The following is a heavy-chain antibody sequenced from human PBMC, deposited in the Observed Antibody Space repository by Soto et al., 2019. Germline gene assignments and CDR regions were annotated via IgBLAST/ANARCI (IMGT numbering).Heavy chain of an antibody. D-gene: IGHD2-15*01. CDR2: ISSSSSYT. V-gene: IGHV3-11*06. CDR3: ARDRCSGGSCPYYYYGMVV. J-gene: IGHJ6*02. Sequence: QVQLVESGGGLVKPGGSLRLSCAASGFTFSDYYMSWIRQAPGKGLEWVSYISSSSSYTNYADSVKGRFTISRDNAKKSLYLQMNSLRADDTAVYYCARDRCSGGSCPYYYYGMVVWGQGTTVTVSS. CDR1: GFTFSDYY.